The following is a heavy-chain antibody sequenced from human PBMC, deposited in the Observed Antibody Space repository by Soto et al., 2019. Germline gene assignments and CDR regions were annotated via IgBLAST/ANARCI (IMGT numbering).Heavy chain of an antibody. J-gene: IGHJ4*02. CDR2: ISLKRGGT. CDR3: ARPPGYISDWYYFDL. D-gene: IGHD3-9*01. V-gene: IGHV1-2*02. Sequence: QVQLVQSGAEVKKPGASVKISCEASGYTFINYYMHWVRQAPGQGFEWMGRISLKRGGTNYAQKFQGRVSITWDTSLKTAYMELSSLMSEDTAVYFCARPPGYISDWYYFDLWGQGTQVTVSS. CDR1: GYTFINYY.